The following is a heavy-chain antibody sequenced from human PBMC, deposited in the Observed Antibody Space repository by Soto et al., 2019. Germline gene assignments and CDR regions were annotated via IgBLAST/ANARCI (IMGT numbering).Heavy chain of an antibody. D-gene: IGHD4-4*01. CDR2: TKPDETET. CDR3: ATIGDVTFHY. J-gene: IGHJ4*02. V-gene: IGHV3-7*02. Sequence: EVQLVESGGGLVQPGGSLRLSCTTSGLAFSTYWMAWVRQAPGKGLEWVGNTKPDETETYYADSVEGRFTISRDNAKNSLYLQMDSLRVEDTAVYYCATIGDVTFHYWGQGTAVTVSS. CDR1: GLAFSTYW.